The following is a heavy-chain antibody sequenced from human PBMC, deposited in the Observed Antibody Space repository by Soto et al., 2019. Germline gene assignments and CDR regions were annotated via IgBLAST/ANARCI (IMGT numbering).Heavy chain of an antibody. CDR1: GYSFTSYW. J-gene: IGHJ6*02. V-gene: IGHV5-10-1*01. D-gene: IGHD2-8*01. CDR2: IYPSDSYT. CDR3: ATQGHCTNGVCSWNYGMDV. Sequence: GESLKISCKGSGYSFTSYWISWVRQMPGKGLEWMGRIYPSDSYTNYSPSFQGHVTISADKSISTAYLQWSSLKASDTAMYYCATQGHCTNGVCSWNYGMDVWGQGTTVTVSS.